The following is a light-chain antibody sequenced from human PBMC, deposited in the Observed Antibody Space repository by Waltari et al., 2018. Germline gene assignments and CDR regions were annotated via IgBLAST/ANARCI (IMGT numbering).Light chain of an antibody. CDR2: KAP. V-gene: IGKV1-5*03. Sequence: IEVTQSPSSLSASVGERVTLTCRASPRTHNWLAGYHQRPGEAPQLLIYKAPILQSGVPSRFSGSGSGTEYNLTITSLQPEDFGIYYCQQYDSQWTFGQGTKVDVK. CDR3: QQYDSQWT. CDR1: PRTHNW. J-gene: IGKJ1*01.